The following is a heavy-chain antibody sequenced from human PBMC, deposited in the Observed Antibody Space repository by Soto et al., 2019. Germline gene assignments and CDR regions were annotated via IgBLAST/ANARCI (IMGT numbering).Heavy chain of an antibody. D-gene: IGHD1-20*01. V-gene: IGHV4-39*01. Sequence: PLETLSLTCTVSGGSISSSSYYWGWIRQPPGKGLEWIGSIYYSGSTYYNPSLKSRVTISVDTSKNQFSLKLSSVTAADTAVYYCARNNWNPSYYYYMDVWGKGTTVTVSS. CDR2: IYYSGST. J-gene: IGHJ6*03. CDR3: ARNNWNPSYYYYMDV. CDR1: GGSISSSSYY.